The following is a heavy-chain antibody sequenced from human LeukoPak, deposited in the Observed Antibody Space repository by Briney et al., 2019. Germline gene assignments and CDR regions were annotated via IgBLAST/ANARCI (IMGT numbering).Heavy chain of an antibody. CDR1: GGTFSSYA. V-gene: IGHV1-69*01. CDR3: ARNGIGYCSGGSCPWYFDY. D-gene: IGHD2-15*01. Sequence: ASVKVSCKASGGTFSSYAISWVRQAPGQGLEWMGGIIPIFGIANYAQKFQGRVTITADESTSTAYMELSSLRSEDTAVYYCARNGIGYCSGGSCPWYFDYWGQGTLVTVSS. CDR2: IIPIFGIA. J-gene: IGHJ4*02.